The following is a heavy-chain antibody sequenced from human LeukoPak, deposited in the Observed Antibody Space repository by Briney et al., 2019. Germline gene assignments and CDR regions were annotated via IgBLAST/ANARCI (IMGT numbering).Heavy chain of an antibody. V-gene: IGHV1-58*02. CDR3: AADLQLLWFGELFDAFDI. J-gene: IGHJ3*02. CDR1: GFTFTSSA. CDR2: IVVGSGNT. D-gene: IGHD3-10*01. Sequence: SVKVSCKASGFTFTSSAMQWVRQARGQRLEWIGWIVVGSGNTNYAQKFQERVTITRDMSTGTAYMELSSLRSEDTAVYYCAADLQLLWFGELFDAFDIWGQGTMVTVSS.